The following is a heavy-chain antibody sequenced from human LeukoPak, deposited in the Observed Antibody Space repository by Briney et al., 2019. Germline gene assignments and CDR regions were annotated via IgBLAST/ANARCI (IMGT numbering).Heavy chain of an antibody. Sequence: ASVKVSCKASGYTFTTYYMHWVRQAPGQGLEWMGIINPGGGSTGYAQKFQGRVTMTRDTSTSTVYMELTSLRSEDTAVYYCARGLNTMVRGASDAFDIWGQGTMVTVSS. J-gene: IGHJ3*02. CDR2: INPGGGST. CDR1: GYTFTTYY. D-gene: IGHD3-10*01. V-gene: IGHV1-46*01. CDR3: ARGLNTMVRGASDAFDI.